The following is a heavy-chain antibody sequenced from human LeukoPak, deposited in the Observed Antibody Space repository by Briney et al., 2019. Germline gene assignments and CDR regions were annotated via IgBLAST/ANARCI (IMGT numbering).Heavy chain of an antibody. J-gene: IGHJ4*02. D-gene: IGHD3-10*01. CDR2: INHSGST. CDR3: ARLLIWFGESRFDY. CDR1: GGSFSSYY. V-gene: IGHV4-34*01. Sequence: SETLSLTCAVYGGSFSSYYWSWIRQPPGQGLEWIGEINHSGSTNYNPSLKSRVTISVDTSKNQFSLKLRSVTAADTAVYYCARLLIWFGESRFDYWGQGTLVTVSS.